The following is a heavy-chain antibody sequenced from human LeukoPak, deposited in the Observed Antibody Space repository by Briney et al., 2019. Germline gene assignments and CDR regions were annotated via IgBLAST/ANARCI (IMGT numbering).Heavy chain of an antibody. Sequence: GGSLRLSCAASGFTFSSYAMSWVRQAPGKGREWVSAISGSGGSTYYADSVKGRFTISRDNSKNTLYLQMNSLRAEDTAVYYCAKGRSEQWLVFDYWGQGTLVTVSS. D-gene: IGHD6-19*01. V-gene: IGHV3-23*01. CDR3: AKGRSEQWLVFDY. CDR1: GFTFSSYA. CDR2: ISGSGGST. J-gene: IGHJ4*02.